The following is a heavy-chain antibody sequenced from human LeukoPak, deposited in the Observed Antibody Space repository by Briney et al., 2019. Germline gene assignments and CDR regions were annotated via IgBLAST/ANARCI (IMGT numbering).Heavy chain of an antibody. Sequence: GGSLRLSCAASGFTFSSYGMHWVRQAPGKGLEWVAFIRYDGSNKYYADSVKGRFTISRDSSKNTLYLQMNSLRAEDTAMYYCANSPDCSNTRCCNYWGQGTLVTVSS. CDR2: IRYDGSNK. D-gene: IGHD2-2*01. V-gene: IGHV3-30*02. J-gene: IGHJ4*02. CDR3: ANSPDCSNTRCCNY. CDR1: GFTFSSYG.